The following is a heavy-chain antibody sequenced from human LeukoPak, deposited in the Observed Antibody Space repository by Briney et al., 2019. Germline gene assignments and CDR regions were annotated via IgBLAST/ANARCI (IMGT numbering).Heavy chain of an antibody. CDR2: IMRDGGKI. V-gene: IGHV3-7*05. Sequence: AGGSLRLSCAASGFTFSNAWMSWVRQSPEKGLEGGANIMRDGGKIYYVDSVKGRFTISRDNDKNSLYLQVNSLRAEDTAVYYCTRDSQGSGIYSVDYWGQGTLVTVSS. J-gene: IGHJ4*02. CDR3: TRDSQGSGIYSVDY. D-gene: IGHD3-10*01. CDR1: GFTFSNAW.